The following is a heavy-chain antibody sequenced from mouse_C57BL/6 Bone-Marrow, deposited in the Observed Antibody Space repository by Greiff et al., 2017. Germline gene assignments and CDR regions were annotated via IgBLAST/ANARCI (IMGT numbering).Heavy chain of an antibody. CDR2: INPGSGGT. V-gene: IGHV1-54*01. CDR1: GYAFTNYL. J-gene: IGHJ2*01. Sequence: QVQLKQSGAELVRPGTSVKVSCKASGYAFTNYLIEWVKQRPGQGLEWIGVINPGSGGTNYNEKFKGKATLTADKSSSTAYMQLSSLTSEDSAVYVCARGDGNYLFDYWGQGTTLTVSS. D-gene: IGHD2-1*01. CDR3: ARGDGNYLFDY.